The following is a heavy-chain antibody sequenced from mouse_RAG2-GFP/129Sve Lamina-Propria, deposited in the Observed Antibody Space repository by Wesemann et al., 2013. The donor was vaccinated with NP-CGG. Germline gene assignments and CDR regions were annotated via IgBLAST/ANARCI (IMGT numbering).Heavy chain of an antibody. CDR1: GYSITSGYY. D-gene: IGHD2-3*01. V-gene: IGHV3-6*01. CDR3: ARDPGWLLSDY. CDR2: ISYDGSN. J-gene: IGHJ2*01. Sequence: DVQLQESGPGLVKPSQSLSLTCSVTGYSITSGYYWNWIRQFPGNKLEWMGYISYDGSNNYNPSLKNRISITRDTSKNQFFLKLNSVTTEDTATYYCARDPGWLLSDYWGQGTTLTVSS.